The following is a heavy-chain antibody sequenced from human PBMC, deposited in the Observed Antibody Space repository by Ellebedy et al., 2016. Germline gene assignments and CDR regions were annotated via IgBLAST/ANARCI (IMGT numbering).Heavy chain of an antibody. D-gene: IGHD2-2*01. CDR1: GSTFTDYW. V-gene: IGHV5-51*01. J-gene: IGHJ5*02. CDR2: IYPGDSDT. CDR3: ARHTCSSSFCSLRKNWFDP. Sequence: GESLKISCKGSGSTFTDYWIGWVRQMPGKGLEWMGIIYPGDSDTRYSPSFQGQVTISADKSIGTAYLQWSSLKASDTAMYYCARHTCSSSFCSLRKNWFDPWGQGTLVTVSS.